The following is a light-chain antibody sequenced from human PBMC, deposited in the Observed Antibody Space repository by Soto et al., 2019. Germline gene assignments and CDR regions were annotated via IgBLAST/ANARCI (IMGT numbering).Light chain of an antibody. CDR1: QGIASG. CDR2: DAS. CDR3: HQVNSYPFT. Sequence: AIQLTQSPSSLAASTGDRVTITCRASQGIASGLAWYQQKPGKAPKLLIQDASSLESGVPSRFSGSGSGTDFTLTISSLHPEAFATHHCHQVNSYPFTFGGGTKLEI. J-gene: IGKJ2*01. V-gene: IGKV1-13*02.